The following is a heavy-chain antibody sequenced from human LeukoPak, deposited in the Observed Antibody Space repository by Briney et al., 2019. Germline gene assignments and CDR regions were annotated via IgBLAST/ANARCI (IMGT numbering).Heavy chain of an antibody. Sequence: SVKVSCKASGGTFSSYAISWVRQAPGQGLEWMGGIIPIFGTANYAQKSQGRVTITTDESTSTAYMELSSLRFEDTAVYYCAREGVAATGLDYWGQGTLVTVSS. CDR1: GGTFSSYA. D-gene: IGHD6-13*01. V-gene: IGHV1-69*05. CDR2: IIPIFGTA. CDR3: AREGVAATGLDY. J-gene: IGHJ4*02.